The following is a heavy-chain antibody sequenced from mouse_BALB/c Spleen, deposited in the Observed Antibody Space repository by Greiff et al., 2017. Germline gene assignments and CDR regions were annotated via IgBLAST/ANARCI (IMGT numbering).Heavy chain of an antibody. CDR1: GFTFSSYA. Sequence: EVKVVESGGGLVKPGGSLKLSCAASGFTFSSYAMSWVRQTPEKRLEWVASISSGGSTYYPDSVKGRFTISRDNPKNTLFLQMTSLRSEDTAMYYCARGDAMDYWGQGTSVTVSS. CDR3: ARGDAMDY. CDR2: ISSGGST. J-gene: IGHJ4*01. V-gene: IGHV5-6-5*01.